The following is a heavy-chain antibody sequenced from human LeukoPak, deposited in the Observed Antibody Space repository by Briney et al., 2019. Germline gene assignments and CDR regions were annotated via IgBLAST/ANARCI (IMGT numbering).Heavy chain of an antibody. CDR2: INIGDGNT. J-gene: IGHJ4*02. Sequence: GASVKVSCKASGYPFTYYAIHWVRQAPGQRLEWMGWINIGDGNTRYSQKFQGRVTITRDTSANSAYMELSGLRSEDPAVYYCAKERLVSGGSCYNFWGLGTLVTVSS. CDR1: GYPFTYYA. D-gene: IGHD2-15*01. V-gene: IGHV1-3*04. CDR3: AKERLVSGGSCYNF.